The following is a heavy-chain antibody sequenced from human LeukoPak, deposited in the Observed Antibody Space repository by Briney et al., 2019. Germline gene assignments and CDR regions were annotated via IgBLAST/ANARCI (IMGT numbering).Heavy chain of an antibody. D-gene: IGHD1-26*01. J-gene: IGHJ3*02. Sequence: PGRSLRLSCAASGFTFSSYGMHWVRQAPGKGLEWVAAISYDGSTKYYADFVKGRFTLSRDHSQNTLYLQMNSLRAEDTAVYYCAKDRNSGSYYGLFGAFDIWGQGTMVTVSS. CDR2: ISYDGSTK. V-gene: IGHV3-30*18. CDR1: GFTFSSYG. CDR3: AKDRNSGSYYGLFGAFDI.